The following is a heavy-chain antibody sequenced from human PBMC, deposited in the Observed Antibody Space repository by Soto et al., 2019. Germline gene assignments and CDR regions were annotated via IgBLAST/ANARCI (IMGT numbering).Heavy chain of an antibody. CDR2: ISGSGGST. CDR1: GFTFSSYA. V-gene: IGHV3-23*01. J-gene: IGHJ4*02. Sequence: GGFLRLPCAASGFTFSSYAMSWVRQAPGKGLEWVSVISGSGGSTYYADSVKGRFTISRDNSKNTRYLQMNSLRAEDTAVYFCAKGTCKSGGSCYSTFDYWGQGTLVTVSS. CDR3: AKGTCKSGGSCYSTFDY. D-gene: IGHD2-15*01.